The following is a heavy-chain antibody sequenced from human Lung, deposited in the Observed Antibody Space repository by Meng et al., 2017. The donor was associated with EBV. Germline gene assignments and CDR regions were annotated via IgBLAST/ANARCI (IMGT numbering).Heavy chain of an antibody. CDR1: GFTFSNYA. V-gene: IGHV3-23*01. D-gene: IGHD5-24*01. CDR3: AKDRGYNEVSFDY. CDR2: ISGSGGST. Sequence: EVQLLESGGGLVQPGGSLRLSCAASGFTFSNYAMSWVRQAPGKGLEWVSGISGSGGSTYHADSVKGRLTITRDNSKNTLYLQMNSLRAEDTAVYYCAKDRGYNEVSFDYWGQGTLGTVAS. J-gene: IGHJ4*02.